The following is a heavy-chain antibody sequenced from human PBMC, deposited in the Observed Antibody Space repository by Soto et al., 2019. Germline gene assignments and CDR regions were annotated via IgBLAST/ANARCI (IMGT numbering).Heavy chain of an antibody. V-gene: IGHV3-23*05. CDR1: GFTFSSHA. Sequence: GGSLRLSCAASGFTFSSHAMNWVRQAPGKGLEWISSIDSSSSIIYYADSVKGRFTISRDNSKNILYLQMNSLTADDTAVYYCAKGSGGYRPYYFDFWGQGTPVTVSS. CDR2: IDSSSSII. D-gene: IGHD3-22*01. J-gene: IGHJ4*02. CDR3: AKGSGGYRPYYFDF.